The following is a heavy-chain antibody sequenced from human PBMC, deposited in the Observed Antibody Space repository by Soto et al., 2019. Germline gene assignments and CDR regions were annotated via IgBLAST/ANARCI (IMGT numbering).Heavy chain of an antibody. CDR1: GFTFDDYA. V-gene: IGHV3-9*03. J-gene: IGHJ4*02. CDR3: AKDFGRDYYDSSGYYYPNFDY. Sequence: EVQLVESGGGLVQPGRSLRLSCAASGFTFDDYAMHWVRQAPGKGLEWVSGISWNSGSIGYADSVKGRFTISRDNAKNSLYLQMNSLRAEDMALYYCAKDFGRDYYDSSGYYYPNFDYWGQGTLVTVSS. D-gene: IGHD3-22*01. CDR2: ISWNSGSI.